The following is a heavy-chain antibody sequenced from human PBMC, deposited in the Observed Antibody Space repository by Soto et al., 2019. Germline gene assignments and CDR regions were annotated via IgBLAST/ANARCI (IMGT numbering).Heavy chain of an antibody. CDR2: IYYSGST. Sequence: SETLSLTCAVSGDSISPSYWSWIRQPPGKGLEWIGYIYYSGSTNYNPSLKSRVTISVDTSKNQFSLKLSSVTAADTAVYYCARVPGPWGQGTLVTVSS. CDR1: GDSISPSY. J-gene: IGHJ5*02. CDR3: ARVPGP. D-gene: IGHD7-27*01. V-gene: IGHV4-59*01.